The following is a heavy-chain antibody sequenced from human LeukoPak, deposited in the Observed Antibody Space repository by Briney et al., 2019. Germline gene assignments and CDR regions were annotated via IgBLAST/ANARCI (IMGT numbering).Heavy chain of an antibody. Sequence: SQTLSLTCAISGDSVSSNSAAWNWIRQSPSRGLEWLGRTYYRSKWYNDYAVSVKSRITINPDTSKNQFSLQLNSVTPEDTAVYYCARGGYSGYDYGYYYYYYGMDVWGQGTTVTVSS. V-gene: IGHV6-1*01. D-gene: IGHD5-12*01. J-gene: IGHJ6*02. CDR3: ARGGYSGYDYGYYYYYYGMDV. CDR2: TYYRSKWYN. CDR1: GDSVSSNSAA.